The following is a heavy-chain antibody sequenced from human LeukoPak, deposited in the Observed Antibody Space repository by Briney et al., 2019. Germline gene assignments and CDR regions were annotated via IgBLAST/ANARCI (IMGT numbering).Heavy chain of an antibody. CDR2: IYYSGST. V-gene: IGHV4-39*01. CDR1: GGSISSSSYY. Sequence: SETLSLTCTVSGGSISSSSYYWGWIRQPPGKGLEWIGSIYYSGSTYYNPSLKSRVTISVDTSKNQFSLKLSSVTAADTAIYYCLPVEYNYGNALFEDGWGQGTLVTVSS. CDR3: LPVEYNYGNALFEDG. J-gene: IGHJ4*02. D-gene: IGHD5-18*01.